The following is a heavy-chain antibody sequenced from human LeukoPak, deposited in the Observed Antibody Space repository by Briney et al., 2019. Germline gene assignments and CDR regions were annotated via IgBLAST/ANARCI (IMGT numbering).Heavy chain of an antibody. D-gene: IGHD2-2*01. CDR3: ARTEGYCSSTSCYDYFDY. CDR1: GGTFSSYA. V-gene: IGHV1-69*13. CDR2: IIPIFGTA. Sequence: SVKVSCKASGGTFSSYAISWVRQAPGQGLEWMGGIIPIFGTANYAQKFQGRVTITADESTSTAYMELSGLRSEDTAVYYCARTEGYCSSTSCYDYFDYWGQGTLVTVSS. J-gene: IGHJ4*02.